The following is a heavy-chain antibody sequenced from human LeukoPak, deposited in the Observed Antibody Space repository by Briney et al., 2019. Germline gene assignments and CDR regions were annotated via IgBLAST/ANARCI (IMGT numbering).Heavy chain of an antibody. J-gene: IGHJ5*02. Sequence: SVKFSCKASGYTFTGYYMHWVRQAPGQGLEWMGWINPNSGGTNYAQKFQGWVTMTRDTSISTAYMELSRLRSDDTAVYYCARDSLDYGSGFDPWGQGTLVTVSS. V-gene: IGHV1-2*04. CDR1: GYTFTGYY. D-gene: IGHD3-10*01. CDR2: INPNSGGT. CDR3: ARDSLDYGSGFDP.